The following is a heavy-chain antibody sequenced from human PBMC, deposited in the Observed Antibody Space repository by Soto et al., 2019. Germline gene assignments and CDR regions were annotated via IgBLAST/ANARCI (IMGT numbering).Heavy chain of an antibody. CDR2: IYHSGRT. V-gene: IGHV4-34*01. J-gene: IGHJ4*02. Sequence: SETLSLTCAVYGGSFSGYYWSWIRQPPGKGLEWIGHIYHSGRTYYNPSLKSRVTISVDTSMNQFSLNLLSMTAADTAVYYCARWVEVSLDYFDSSGQGIPVTVSS. CDR3: ARWVEVSLDYFDS. CDR1: GGSFSGYY. D-gene: IGHD2-15*01.